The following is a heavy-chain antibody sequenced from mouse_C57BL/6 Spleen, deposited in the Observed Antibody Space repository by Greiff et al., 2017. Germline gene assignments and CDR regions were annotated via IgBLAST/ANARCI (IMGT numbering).Heavy chain of an antibody. J-gene: IGHJ3*01. CDR1: GFTFSSYA. CDR3: TRDGTTVVATRFAY. D-gene: IGHD1-1*01. V-gene: IGHV5-9-1*02. CDR2: ISSGGDYI. Sequence: EVMLVESGEGLVKPGGSLKLSCAASGFTFSSYAMSWVRQTPEKRLEWVAYISSGGDYIYYADTVKGRFTISRDNARNTLYLQMSSLKSEDTAMYYCTRDGTTVVATRFAYWGQGTLVTVSA.